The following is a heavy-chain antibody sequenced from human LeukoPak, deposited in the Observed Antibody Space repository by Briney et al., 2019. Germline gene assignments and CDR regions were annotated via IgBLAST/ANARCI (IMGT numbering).Heavy chain of an antibody. D-gene: IGHD2-2*02. CDR2: IYTSGST. Sequence: PSETLFLTCTVSGGSISSYYWSWIRQPPGKGLEWIGYIYTSGSTNYNPSLKSRVTISVDTSKNQFSLKLSSVTAADTAVYYCARGLGPAIEDYYYYYYMDVWGKGTTVTVSS. J-gene: IGHJ6*03. V-gene: IGHV4-4*09. CDR1: GGSISSYY. CDR3: ARGLGPAIEDYYYYYYMDV.